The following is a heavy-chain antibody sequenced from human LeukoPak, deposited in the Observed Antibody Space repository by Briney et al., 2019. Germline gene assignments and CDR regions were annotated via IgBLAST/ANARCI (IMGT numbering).Heavy chain of an antibody. CDR3: ASYGDYGFDY. D-gene: IGHD4-17*01. CDR1: GGSISSYY. J-gene: IGHJ4*02. Sequence: SETLSLTCTDSGGSISSYYWSWIRQPPGKGLEWIGYIYYSGSTNYNPSLKSRVTISVDTSKNQFSLKLSSVTAADTAVYYCASYGDYGFDYWGQGTLVTVSS. V-gene: IGHV4-59*01. CDR2: IYYSGST.